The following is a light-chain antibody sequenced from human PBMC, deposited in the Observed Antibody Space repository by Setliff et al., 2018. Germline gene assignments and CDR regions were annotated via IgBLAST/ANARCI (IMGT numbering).Light chain of an antibody. CDR2: EVS. Sequence: QSVLTQPASVSGSPGQSITISCTGTSSDVGAYNYVSWYQQHPGKAPKLMIYEVSNRPSGVSNRFSGSKSGNTASLTISGLQAEDEADYYCSSYTSSGTDVFGSGTKV. J-gene: IGLJ1*01. CDR1: SSDVGAYNY. CDR3: SSYTSSGTDV. V-gene: IGLV2-14*01.